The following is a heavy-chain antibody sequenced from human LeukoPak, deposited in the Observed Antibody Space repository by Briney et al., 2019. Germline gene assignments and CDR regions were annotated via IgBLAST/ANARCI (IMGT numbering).Heavy chain of an antibody. D-gene: IGHD4-17*01. CDR3: ARAQGDYGDYHYDY. J-gene: IGHJ4*02. CDR1: EFSVGSNY. V-gene: IGHV3-66*01. CDR2: IYSGGST. Sequence: GGSLRLSCAASEFSVGSNYMTWVRQAPGKGLEWVSLIYSGGSTYYADPVKGRFTISRDNSKNTLYLQMNSLRAEDTAVYYCARAQGDYGDYHYDYWGQGTLVTVSS.